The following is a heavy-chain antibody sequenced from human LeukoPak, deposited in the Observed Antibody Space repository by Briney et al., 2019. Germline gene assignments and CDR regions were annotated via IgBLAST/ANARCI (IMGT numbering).Heavy chain of an antibody. Sequence: PGRSLRLSCAASGFTFSSYGMHWVRQAPGKGLEWVAVIWYDGSNKYYADSVKGRSTISRDNSKNTLYLQMDSLRAEDTAVYYCARDSAAGDSSGYYSEFDYWGQGTLVTVSS. CDR2: IWYDGSNK. D-gene: IGHD3-22*01. CDR1: GFTFSSYG. V-gene: IGHV3-30*19. J-gene: IGHJ4*02. CDR3: ARDSAAGDSSGYYSEFDY.